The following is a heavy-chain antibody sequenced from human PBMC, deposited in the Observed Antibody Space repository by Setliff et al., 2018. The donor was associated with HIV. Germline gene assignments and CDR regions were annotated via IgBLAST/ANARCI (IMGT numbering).Heavy chain of an antibody. Sequence: LSLTCAVYGGSFSTYYWSWIRQSPGKRLEWLGEVNHSGGTNYNPSLKRRLIISSDASKNQFSLRSKSVTAADTAVYFCARRILRSAFDFWGHGTLVTAPQ. V-gene: IGHV4-34*01. J-gene: IGHJ4*01. CDR2: VNHSGGT. CDR3: ARRILRSAFDF. D-gene: IGHD2-15*01. CDR1: GGSFSTYY.